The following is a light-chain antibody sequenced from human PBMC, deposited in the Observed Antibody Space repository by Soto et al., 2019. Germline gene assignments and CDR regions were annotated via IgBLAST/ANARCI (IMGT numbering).Light chain of an antibody. CDR3: QQNYRTPWT. J-gene: IGKJ1*01. CDR2: STS. CDR1: QNISNY. Sequence: DIEMTQSPSPLSASVVDRVTITCRASQNISNYLNWYQQKPGKAPKLLIYSTSTLQSGVLSRFSGSGSGTQFTLTISTLQPEDFATYYCQQNYRTPWTCGQGTKGDIK. V-gene: IGKV1-39*01.